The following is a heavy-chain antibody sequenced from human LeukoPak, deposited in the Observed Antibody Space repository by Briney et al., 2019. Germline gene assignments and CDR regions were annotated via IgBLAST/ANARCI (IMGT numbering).Heavy chain of an antibody. V-gene: IGHV4-39*07. J-gene: IGHJ5*02. D-gene: IGHD2-15*01. CDR3: ARDLSGGSLNWFDP. CDR1: GGSISSSSYY. CDR2: IYYSGST. Sequence: PSETLSLTCTVSGGSISSSSYYWGWIRQPPGKGLEWIGSIYYSGSTYYNPSLKSRVTISVDTSKNQFSLKLSSVTAADTAVYYCARDLSGGSLNWFDPWGQGTLVTVSS.